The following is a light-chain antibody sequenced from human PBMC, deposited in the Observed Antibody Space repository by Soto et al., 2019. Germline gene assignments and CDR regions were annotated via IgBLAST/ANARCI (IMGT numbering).Light chain of an antibody. Sequence: DVVMTQSPLSLPVTLGQPASISCGSSQSLVYSDGNIYLSWFQQRPGQPPRRLIYKVSNRDSGVPDRFSGSGSGTDFTLKISRVEAEDVGVYYCMQGSHWPLTFGGGTRVEIK. V-gene: IGKV2-30*01. CDR2: KVS. J-gene: IGKJ4*01. CDR1: QSLVYSDGNIY. CDR3: MQGSHWPLT.